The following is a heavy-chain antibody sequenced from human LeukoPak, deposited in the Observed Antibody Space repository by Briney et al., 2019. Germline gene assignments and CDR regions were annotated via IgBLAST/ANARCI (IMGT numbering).Heavy chain of an antibody. D-gene: IGHD3-22*01. J-gene: IGHJ4*02. V-gene: IGHV1-69*13. CDR3: AKARGDQYYYDSSGYWDY. Sequence: SVKVSCKASGGTFSSYAISWVRQAPGQGLEWMGGIIPIFGTANYAQKFQGRVTITADESTSTAYMELSSLRSEDTAVYYCAKARGDQYYYDSSGYWDYWGQGTLVTVSS. CDR2: IIPIFGTA. CDR1: GGTFSSYA.